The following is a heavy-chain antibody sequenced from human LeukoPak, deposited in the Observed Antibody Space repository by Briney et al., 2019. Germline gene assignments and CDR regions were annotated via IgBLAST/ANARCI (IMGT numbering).Heavy chain of an antibody. CDR3: AKARYSGYAFDAFDM. CDR1: AFPFSSYG. CDR2: IWYDGSNK. D-gene: IGHD5-12*01. Sequence: GGSLRLSCAASAFPFSSYGMHWVRRAPGKGLEWVAVIWYDGSNKYYADSVKGRFTISRDNSKNTLYLQMNSLRAEDTAVYYCAKARYSGYAFDAFDMWGQGTMVSVSS. V-gene: IGHV3-33*06. J-gene: IGHJ3*02.